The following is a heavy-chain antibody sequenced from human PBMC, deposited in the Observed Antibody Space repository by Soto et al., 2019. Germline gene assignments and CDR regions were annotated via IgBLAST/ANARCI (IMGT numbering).Heavy chain of an antibody. CDR1: GGTFPSDT. D-gene: IGHD3-22*01. CDR3: ARPTSGYYHDAFDI. V-gene: IGHV1-69*01. CDR2: IVPIFGTP. J-gene: IGHJ3*02. Sequence: QMQLMQSGSEGKKPGSSVKVSCKASGGTFPSDTISWVRQAPGQGLEWMGGIVPIFGTPNYAQKFQGRVTITADGSTNTAYMELSSLRSEDTAVYYCARPTSGYYHDAFDIWGQGTLVTVSS.